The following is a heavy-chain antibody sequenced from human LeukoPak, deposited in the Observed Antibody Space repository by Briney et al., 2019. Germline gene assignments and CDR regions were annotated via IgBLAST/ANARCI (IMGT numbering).Heavy chain of an antibody. J-gene: IGHJ2*01. CDR2: IYYSGST. D-gene: IGHD5-18*01. V-gene: IGHV4-59*08. Sequence: SETLSLTCTVSGGSISSYYWSWIRQPPGKGLEWIGYIYYSGSTNYNPSLKSRVTISVDTSKNQFSLKLSSVTAADTAVYYCARHGPGIRLWLWYFDLWGRGTLATVSS. CDR1: GGSISSYY. CDR3: ARHGPGIRLWLWYFDL.